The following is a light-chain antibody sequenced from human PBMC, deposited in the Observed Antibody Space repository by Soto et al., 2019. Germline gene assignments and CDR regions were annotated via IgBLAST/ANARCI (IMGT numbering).Light chain of an antibody. Sequence: DIQMTQSPSSLSASVGVRVTITCRSSQSISSWLAWYQQMPEKAPKLLIYDDSSLHSGVPSRFSGSGSETEFTLTISSLQPDHFGTYYCQQYDTYSWTFGQGAKVDIQ. CDR3: QQYDTYSWT. J-gene: IGKJ1*01. V-gene: IGKV1-5*01. CDR1: QSISSW. CDR2: DDS.